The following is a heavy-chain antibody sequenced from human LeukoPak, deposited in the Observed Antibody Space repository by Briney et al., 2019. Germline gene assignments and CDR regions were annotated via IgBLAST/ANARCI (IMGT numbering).Heavy chain of an antibody. CDR2: ISAYNGNT. CDR1: GYTFTSYG. V-gene: IGHV1-18*01. J-gene: IGHJ6*02. CDR3: ARGSPYSGYETNYYYYGMDV. D-gene: IGHD5-12*01. Sequence: GASVKVSCKASGYTFTSYGISWVRQAPGQGLEWMGWISAYNGNTNYAQKLQGRVTMTTDTSTSTAYMELRSLRSDDTAVYYCARGSPYSGYETNYYYYGMDVWGQGTTVTVSS.